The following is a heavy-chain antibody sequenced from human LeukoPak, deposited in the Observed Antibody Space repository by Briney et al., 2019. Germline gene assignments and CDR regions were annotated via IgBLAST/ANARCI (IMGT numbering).Heavy chain of an antibody. J-gene: IGHJ4*02. CDR2: ISSNGGST. Sequence: GGSLRLSCAASGFTFSSYAMHWVRQAPGKGLEYVSAISSNGGSTYYADSVKGRFTISRDNAKNSLYLQMNSLRAEDTAVYYCARDYYGSGSYLGYWGQGTLVTVSS. CDR3: ARDYYGSGSYLGY. V-gene: IGHV3-64*04. CDR1: GFTFSSYA. D-gene: IGHD3-10*01.